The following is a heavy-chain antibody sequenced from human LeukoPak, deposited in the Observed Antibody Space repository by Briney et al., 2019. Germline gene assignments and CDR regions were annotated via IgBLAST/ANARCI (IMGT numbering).Heavy chain of an antibody. D-gene: IGHD3-10*01. V-gene: IGHV4-34*01. J-gene: IGHJ4*02. CDR1: GGSFSDYY. Sequence: SETLSLTCAVYGGSFSDYYWNWIRQPPGKGLEWIGEINNGGTTNYNPSLKSRVTISVDTSKNQFSLKLSSVTAADTAVYYCARVFTMVRGVMKGPFDYWGQGTLVTVSS. CDR2: INNGGTT. CDR3: ARVFTMVRGVMKGPFDY.